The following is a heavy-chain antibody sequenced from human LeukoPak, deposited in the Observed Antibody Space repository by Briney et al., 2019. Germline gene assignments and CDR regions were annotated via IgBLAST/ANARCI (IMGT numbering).Heavy chain of an antibody. CDR1: GYTFTSYG. CDR3: ARDRGPYCSGGSGYSIGY. V-gene: IGHV1-18*01. CDR2: ISAYNGNT. D-gene: IGHD2-15*01. Sequence: ASVKVSCKASGYTFTSYGISWVRQAPGQGLEWMGWISAYNGNTNYAQKLQGRVTMTTDTSTSTAYMELRSLRSDDTAVYSCARDRGPYCSGGSGYSIGYWGQGTLVTVSS. J-gene: IGHJ4*02.